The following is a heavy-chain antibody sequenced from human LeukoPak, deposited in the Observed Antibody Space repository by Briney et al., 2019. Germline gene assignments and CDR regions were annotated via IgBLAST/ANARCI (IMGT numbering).Heavy chain of an antibody. CDR3: ARSLSSVGAAFDY. CDR1: GYSFTTYW. V-gene: IGHV5-51*01. CDR2: IYPGDSDT. Sequence: GESLKISCKSSGYSFTTYWIAWVRQMPGKGLEWMGSIYPGDSDTRYSPSFQGQVTISVDRSISTAYLQWSNLKVSDTAMYYCARSLSSVGAAFDYWGRGTLVTASS. D-gene: IGHD2-15*01. J-gene: IGHJ4*02.